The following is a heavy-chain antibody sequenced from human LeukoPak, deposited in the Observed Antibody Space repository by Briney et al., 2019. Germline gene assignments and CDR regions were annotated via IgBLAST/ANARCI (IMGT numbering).Heavy chain of an antibody. CDR2: IYSVGST. J-gene: IGHJ4*02. CDR1: GLTVSNNY. CDR3: ARNVGY. D-gene: IGHD1-26*01. V-gene: IGHV3-53*01. Sequence: GGSLRLSCAVSGLTVSNNYMSWVRQAPGKELEWVSVIYSVGSTYYADSVKGRFTISRDNSKNTVYLQMNSLRDEDTAVYYCARNVGYWGQGTLVTVSS.